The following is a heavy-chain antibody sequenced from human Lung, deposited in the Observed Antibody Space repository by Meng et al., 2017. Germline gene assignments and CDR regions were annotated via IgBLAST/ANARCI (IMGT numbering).Heavy chain of an antibody. CDR1: GFTFTDHW. J-gene: IGHJ1*01. V-gene: IGHV3-74*01. CDR3: TNDRLNH. Sequence: EVRLVESWGGLVPPGGSLRLSCAASGFTFTDHWMHWVRQGPGKGRVWVSRINRDGTKPTYADSVKGRFTISRDNAKNTLYLQMNNLRAEDTAFYYCTNDRLNHWGQGALVTVSS. D-gene: IGHD1-1*01. CDR2: INRDGTKP.